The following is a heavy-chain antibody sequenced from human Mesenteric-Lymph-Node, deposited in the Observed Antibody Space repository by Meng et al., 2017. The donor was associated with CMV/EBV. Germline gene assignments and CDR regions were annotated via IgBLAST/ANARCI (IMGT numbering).Heavy chain of an antibody. CDR3: ARDLVPHVVIVVVSAAPLGY. CDR1: GFTFSSYA. D-gene: IGHD2-2*03. J-gene: IGHJ4*02. V-gene: IGHV3-23*01. CDR2: ISGSGGST. Sequence: GESLKISCAASGFTFSSYAMSWVRQAPGKGLEWVSAISGSGGSTYYADSVKGRFTISRDNSKNTLYLQMNSLRAEDTAVYYCARDLVPHVVIVVVSAAPLGYWGQGTLVTVSS.